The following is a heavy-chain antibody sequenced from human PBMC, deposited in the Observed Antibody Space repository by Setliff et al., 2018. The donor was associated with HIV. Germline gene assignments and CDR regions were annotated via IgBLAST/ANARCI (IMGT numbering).Heavy chain of an antibody. CDR1: GFTFSSYG. D-gene: IGHD3-16*01. Sequence: GGSLRLSCAASGFTFSSYGMHWVRQAPGKGLEWVAVISYDGSNKYYADSVKGRFTISRDNSKNTLYLQVNSLRAEDTAIYYCAKPCYDYVWRPDRDAFDLWGQGTMVTVSS. CDR3: AKPCYDYVWRPDRDAFDL. J-gene: IGHJ3*01. V-gene: IGHV3-30*18. CDR2: ISYDGSNK.